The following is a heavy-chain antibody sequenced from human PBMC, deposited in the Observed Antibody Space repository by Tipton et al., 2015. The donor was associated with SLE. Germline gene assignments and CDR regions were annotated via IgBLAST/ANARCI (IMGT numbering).Heavy chain of an antibody. CDR1: GGSISSNDYY. CDR2: IYYSGST. V-gene: IGHV4-39*07. J-gene: IGHJ6*03. CDR3: ARQSVHGASYFYYMDV. D-gene: IGHD4/OR15-4a*01. Sequence: TLSLTCSVSGGSISSNDYYWGWIRQPPGKGLEWIANIYYSGSTYYSASLKSRVTISVDTSKNQFSLKMTSVTAADTAVYYCARQSVHGASYFYYMDVWGKGTTVTVSS.